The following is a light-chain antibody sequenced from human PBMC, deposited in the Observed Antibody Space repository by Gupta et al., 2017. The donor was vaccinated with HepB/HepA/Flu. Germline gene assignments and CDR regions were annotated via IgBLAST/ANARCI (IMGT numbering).Light chain of an antibody. CDR3: NSRDSSGNHYV. J-gene: IGLJ1*01. V-gene: IGLV3-19*01. CDR1: SLRSYY. CDR2: GKN. Sequence: SSELTQDPAASVALGQTVRIPCQGDSLRSYYASWYQQKPGQAPVLVIYGKNNRPSGIPDRFSGSSSGNTASLTITGAQAEDEADYYCNSRDSSGNHYVFGTGTKVTVL.